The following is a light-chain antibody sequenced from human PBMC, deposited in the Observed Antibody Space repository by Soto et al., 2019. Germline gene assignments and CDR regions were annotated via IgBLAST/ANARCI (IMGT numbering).Light chain of an antibody. CDR2: AAS. CDR1: QAIRTA. V-gene: IGKV1-6*01. J-gene: IGKJ1*01. Sequence: AIQLTQSPSSLYASVGDRVTITCRASQAIRTALGWCQQKPGKVPKLLIYAASILQSGVPSRFSGSGSGTDFTLTISSLQPEDFATYYCLLDFRYFWAFGQGTKVDIK. CDR3: LLDFRYFWA.